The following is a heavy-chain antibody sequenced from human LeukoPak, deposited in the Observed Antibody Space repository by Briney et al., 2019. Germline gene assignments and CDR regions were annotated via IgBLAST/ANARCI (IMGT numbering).Heavy chain of an antibody. D-gene: IGHD1-14*01. CDR2: IIPISGTA. CDR1: GGTFSTYA. Sequence: SVKVSRKASGGTFSTYAISWVRQAPGQGLEWMGGIIPISGTANYAQKFQGRVTFTTDESTNTAYMELSSLRSEDTAVYYCARGGTFYRRTLLNYFDYWGQGSLVTVSS. V-gene: IGHV1-69*05. J-gene: IGHJ4*02. CDR3: ARGGTFYRRTLLNYFDY.